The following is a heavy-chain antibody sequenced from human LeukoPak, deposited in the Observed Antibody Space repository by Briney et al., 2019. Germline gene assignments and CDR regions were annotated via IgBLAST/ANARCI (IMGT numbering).Heavy chain of an antibody. CDR1: GFTFSSYA. CDR2: ISGSGGST. CDR3: AKGGKSEFHAFDI. Sequence: GGSLRLSCAASGFTFSSYAMGWVRQAPGKGLEWVLAISGSGGSTYYADSVKGRFTISRDNSKNTLYLQMNSLRAGDTAVYYCAKGGKSEFHAFDIWGQGTMVTVSS. J-gene: IGHJ3*02. D-gene: IGHD1-26*01. V-gene: IGHV3-23*01.